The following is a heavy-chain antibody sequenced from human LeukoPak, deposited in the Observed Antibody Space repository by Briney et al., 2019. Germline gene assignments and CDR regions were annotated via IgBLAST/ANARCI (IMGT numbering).Heavy chain of an antibody. D-gene: IGHD1-7*01. J-gene: IGHJ4*02. Sequence: KPSETLSLTCTVSGGSISSYYWSWVRQPAGKGLEWIGRIYISGSTNYNPSLKTRVTILIDKSKNQFSLKLSSVTAADTAVYYCARSITGTVFDYWGQGTLVTVSS. CDR2: IYISGST. V-gene: IGHV4-4*07. CDR3: ARSITGTVFDY. CDR1: GGSISSYY.